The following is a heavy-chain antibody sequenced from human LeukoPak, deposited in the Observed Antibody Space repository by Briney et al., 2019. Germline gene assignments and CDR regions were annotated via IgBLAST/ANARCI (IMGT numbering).Heavy chain of an antibody. CDR1: GGSFSGYY. Sequence: KPSETLSLTCAVYGGSFSGYYWSWIRQPPGKGLEWIGEINHSGSTNYNPSLKSRVTISVDTSKNQFSLKLSSVTAADTAVYYCVRQSMRESGAYYDFHYWGQGTLVTVSS. J-gene: IGHJ4*02. CDR2: INHSGST. D-gene: IGHD3-22*01. V-gene: IGHV4-34*01. CDR3: VRQSMRESGAYYDFHY.